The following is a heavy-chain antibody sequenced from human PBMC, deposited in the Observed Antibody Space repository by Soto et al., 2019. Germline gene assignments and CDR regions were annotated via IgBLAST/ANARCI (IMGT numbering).Heavy chain of an antibody. CDR1: GYTFTSYD. Sequence: ASVQVSCKASGYTFTSYDINWVRQATGQGLEWMGWMNPNSGNTGYAQKFQGRVTMTRNTSISTAYMELSSLRSEDTAVYYCARSHYDFWSGVYYGMDVWGQGTTVTVSS. D-gene: IGHD3-3*01. CDR2: MNPNSGNT. J-gene: IGHJ6*02. CDR3: ARSHYDFWSGVYYGMDV. V-gene: IGHV1-8*01.